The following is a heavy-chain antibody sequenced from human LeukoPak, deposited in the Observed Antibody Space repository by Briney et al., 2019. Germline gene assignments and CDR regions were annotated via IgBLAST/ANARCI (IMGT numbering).Heavy chain of an antibody. D-gene: IGHD4-17*01. CDR3: AREEYGEGYFDY. CDR2: ISYDGSNK. J-gene: IGHJ4*02. Sequence: GRSLTLSCPPSGFRFSNHAMHWVRQAPGKGLEWVAVISYDGSNKYYGDSVKGRFTISRDNSKNTLYLQMNSLRAEDTALYYCAREEYGEGYFDYWGQGTLVTVSS. CDR1: GFRFSNHA. V-gene: IGHV3-30-3*01.